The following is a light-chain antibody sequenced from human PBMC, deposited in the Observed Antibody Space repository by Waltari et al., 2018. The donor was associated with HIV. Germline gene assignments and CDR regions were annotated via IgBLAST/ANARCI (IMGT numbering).Light chain of an antibody. CDR3: SSFATSDTLL. CDR1: SDDIGLYNF. CDR2: GNT. J-gene: IGLJ2*01. V-gene: IGLV2-14*01. Sequence: QSALTQPASVSGSPGQSITISCIGTSDDIGLYNFVSWYQKHPDKAPQLIIYGNTNRPSGVSYRFSGSKSDNTASLTISGLQAEDEADYYCSSFATSDTLLFGGGTKLTVL.